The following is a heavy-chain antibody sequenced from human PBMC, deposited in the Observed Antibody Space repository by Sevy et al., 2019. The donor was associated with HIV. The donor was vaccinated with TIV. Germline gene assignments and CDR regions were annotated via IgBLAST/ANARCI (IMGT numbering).Heavy chain of an antibody. CDR1: GFAFSDYA. V-gene: IGHV3-30-3*01. J-gene: IGHJ3*02. CDR3: ARFSPQRAFDI. CDR2: VSYDGSNT. Sequence: GGYLRLSWEAFGFAFSDYAMHWVRQVPGKGLEWLAVVSYDGSNTSYADSVKGRFTVSRDNSKNTLYLQMNSLRRDDTAVFYCARFSPQRAFDIWGQGTTVTVSS.